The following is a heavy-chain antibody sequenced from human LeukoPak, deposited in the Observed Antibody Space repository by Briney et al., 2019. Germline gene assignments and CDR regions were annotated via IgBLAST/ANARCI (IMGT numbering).Heavy chain of an antibody. V-gene: IGHV3-30*18. CDR3: AKDGNYVGTLDY. CDR1: GFTFSSYG. J-gene: IGHJ4*02. CDR2: ISYDGGDK. Sequence: GGSLRLSCAASGFTFSSYGMHWVRQAPGKGLEWVVVISYDGGDKYYADSVKGRFTISRDNSKNTLYLQMNSLRAEDTAVYYCAKDGNYVGTLDYWGQGTLVTVSS. D-gene: IGHD3-10*02.